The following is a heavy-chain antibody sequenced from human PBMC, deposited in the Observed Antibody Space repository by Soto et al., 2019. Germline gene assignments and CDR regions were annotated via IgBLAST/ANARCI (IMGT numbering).Heavy chain of an antibody. D-gene: IGHD5-18*01. CDR3: ARRRWTWIQLWLERRVRIWFDP. V-gene: IGHV4-34*01. J-gene: IGHJ5*02. Sequence: PSETLSLTCAVYGGSFSGYYWSWIRQPPGKGLEWIGEINHSGSTNYNPSLKSRVTISVDTSKNQFSLKLSSVTAADTAVYYCARRRWTWIQLWLERRVRIWFDPWGQGTLVTVSS. CDR2: INHSGST. CDR1: GGSFSGYY.